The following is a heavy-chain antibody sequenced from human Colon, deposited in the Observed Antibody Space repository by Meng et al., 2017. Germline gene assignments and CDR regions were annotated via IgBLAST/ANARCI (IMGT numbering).Heavy chain of an antibody. D-gene: IGHD3-22*01. J-gene: IGHJ4*02. CDR1: GDSITSTKW. V-gene: IGHV4-4*02. CDR2: IHHSETT. Sequence: VRRQGRGPGLVKPSETLSLTCAVSGDSITSTKWWNWVRQPPGKRLEWIGEIHHSETTNYNPSLESRVTISIDNSKNQFSLKLDSVTAADTAVYYCARVTYDDSRGYYGTDYWGQGTLVTVSS. CDR3: ARVTYDDSRGYYGTDY.